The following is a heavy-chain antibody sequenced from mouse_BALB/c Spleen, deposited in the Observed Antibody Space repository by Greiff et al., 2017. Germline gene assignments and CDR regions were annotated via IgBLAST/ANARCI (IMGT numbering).Heavy chain of an antibody. CDR1: GYSFTGYF. CDR2: INPYNGDT. J-gene: IGHJ3*01. Sequence: EVQLQESGPELVKPGASVKISCKASGYSFTGYFMNLVKQSHGKSLEWIGRINPYNGDTFYNQKFKGKATLTVDKSSSTAHMELLSLTSEDSAVYYCGRGNYDEAWFAYWGQGTLVTVSA. D-gene: IGHD2-1*01. CDR3: GRGNYDEAWFAY. V-gene: IGHV1-37*01.